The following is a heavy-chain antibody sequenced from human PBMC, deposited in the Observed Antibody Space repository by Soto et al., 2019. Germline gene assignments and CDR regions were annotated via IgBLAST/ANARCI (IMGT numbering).Heavy chain of an antibody. V-gene: IGHV4-34*01. CDR1: GGSFSGYY. J-gene: IGHJ6*02. CDR2: INHSGST. CDR3: ARGHLGFLGGEYYYYYGMDV. Sequence: SETLSLTCAVYGGSFSGYYWSWIRQPPGKGLEWIGEINHSGSTNYNPSLKSRVTISVDTSKNQFSLKLSSVTAADTAVYYCARGHLGFLGGEYYYYYGMDVWGQGTTVTVSS.